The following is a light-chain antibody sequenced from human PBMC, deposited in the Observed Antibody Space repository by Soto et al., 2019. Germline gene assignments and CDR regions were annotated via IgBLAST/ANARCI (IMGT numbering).Light chain of an antibody. CDR3: CSYAGSYTFG. CDR1: SSDVGGYNY. CDR2: DVS. Sequence: QSVLTQPRSVSGSPGQSVTIFCTGTSSDVGGYNYVSWYQQHPGKAPKLMIYDVSKRPAGVPDRFSGSKSGDTASLTISGLQAEDEADYYCCSYAGSYTFGFGTGTMGTVL. V-gene: IGLV2-11*01. J-gene: IGLJ1*01.